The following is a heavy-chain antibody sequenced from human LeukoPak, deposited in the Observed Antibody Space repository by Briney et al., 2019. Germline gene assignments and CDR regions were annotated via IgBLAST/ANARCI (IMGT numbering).Heavy chain of an antibody. V-gene: IGHV3-30*18. CDR1: EFTFSSYG. CDR3: AKDPDGSGSYKYYYGMDV. CDR2: ISYDGSNK. D-gene: IGHD3-10*01. Sequence: PGGSLRLSCAASEFTFSSYGMHWVRQAPGKGLEWVAVISYDGSNKYYADSVKGRFTISRDNSKNTLCLQMNSLRAEDTAVYYCAKDPDGSGSYKYYYGMDVWGKGTTVTVSS. J-gene: IGHJ6*04.